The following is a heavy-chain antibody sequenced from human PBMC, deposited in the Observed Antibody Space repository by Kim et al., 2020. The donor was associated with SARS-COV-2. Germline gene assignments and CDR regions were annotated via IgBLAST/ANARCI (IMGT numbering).Heavy chain of an antibody. CDR2: INTNTGNP. CDR3: ARETTRPDSSGWYWGLGWFDP. Sequence: ASVKVSCKASGYTFTSYAMNWVRQAPGQGLEWMGWINTNTGNPTYAQGFTGRFVFSLDTSVSTAYLQISSLKAEDTAVYYCARETTRPDSSGWYWGLGWFDPWGQGTLVTVSS. V-gene: IGHV7-4-1*02. CDR1: GYTFTSYA. J-gene: IGHJ5*02. D-gene: IGHD6-19*01.